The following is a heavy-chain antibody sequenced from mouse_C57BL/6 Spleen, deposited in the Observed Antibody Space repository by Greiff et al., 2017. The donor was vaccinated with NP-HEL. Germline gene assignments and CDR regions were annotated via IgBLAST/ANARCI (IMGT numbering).Heavy chain of an antibody. Sequence: QVQLQQSGAELMKPGASVKLSCKATGYTFTGYWIEWVKQRPGHGLEWIGEIFPGSGSTNYNEKFKGKATFTADTSSNTDDMQLSSLTTEDSAIYYCARDPFITTVVAFDYWGQGTTLTVSS. CDR1: GYTFTGYW. V-gene: IGHV1-9*01. D-gene: IGHD1-1*01. J-gene: IGHJ2*01. CDR2: IFPGSGST. CDR3: ARDPFITTVVAFDY.